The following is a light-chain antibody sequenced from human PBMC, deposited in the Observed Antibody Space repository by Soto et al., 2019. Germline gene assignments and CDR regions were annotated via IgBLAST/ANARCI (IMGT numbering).Light chain of an antibody. Sequence: VLTQSPGTVSLYTGARAPLSCRASQSVSSTYLTWYQQKPGQSPRLLIYGASTRATGIPARFSGSGSGTEFTLTINSLQPEDFATYYCQQGYSTPWTFGQGTKVDIK. J-gene: IGKJ1*01. CDR3: QQGYSTPWT. CDR2: GAS. CDR1: QSVSSTY. V-gene: IGKV3D-7*01.